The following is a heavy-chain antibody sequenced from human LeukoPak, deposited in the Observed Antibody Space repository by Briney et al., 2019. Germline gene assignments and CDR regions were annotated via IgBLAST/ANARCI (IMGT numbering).Heavy chain of an antibody. Sequence: GGSLRLSCAASGFTFSSYGMHWVRQAPGKGLEWVAVISYDGSNKYYADSVKGRFTISRDNSKNTLYLQMNSLRVEDTAVYYCALGLVTDYWGQGTLVTVSS. CDR2: ISYDGSNK. CDR3: ALGLVTDY. V-gene: IGHV3-30*03. J-gene: IGHJ4*02. D-gene: IGHD3-9*01. CDR1: GFTFSSYG.